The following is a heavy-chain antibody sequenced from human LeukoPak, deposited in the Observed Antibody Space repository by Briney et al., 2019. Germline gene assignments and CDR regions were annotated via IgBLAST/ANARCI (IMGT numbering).Heavy chain of an antibody. Sequence: GGSLRLSCAAPGFTFSNYVMNWVRQAPGKGLEWVSTIDANAVGTYYADSVKGRFTISRDNSKNTLYLQMSSLRAEDTAVYYCAKRVQYDDSHYCIFDYWGQGTLVTVSS. CDR1: GFTFSNYV. CDR3: AKRVQYDDSHYCIFDY. J-gene: IGHJ4*02. D-gene: IGHD3-22*01. CDR2: IDANAVGT. V-gene: IGHV3-23*01.